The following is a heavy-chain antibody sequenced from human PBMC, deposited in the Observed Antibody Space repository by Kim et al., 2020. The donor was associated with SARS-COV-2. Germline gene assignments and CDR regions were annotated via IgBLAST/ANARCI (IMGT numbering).Heavy chain of an antibody. Sequence: GGSLRLSCAASGFTFSDYYMSWIRQAPGKGLEWVSYISSSSSYTNYADSVKGRFTISRDNAKNSLYLQMNSLRAEDTAVYYCAYSSSWTRSGAFDYWGQGTLVTVSS. CDR1: GFTFSDYY. CDR3: AYSSSWTRSGAFDY. D-gene: IGHD6-13*01. J-gene: IGHJ4*02. CDR2: ISSSSSYT. V-gene: IGHV3-11*03.